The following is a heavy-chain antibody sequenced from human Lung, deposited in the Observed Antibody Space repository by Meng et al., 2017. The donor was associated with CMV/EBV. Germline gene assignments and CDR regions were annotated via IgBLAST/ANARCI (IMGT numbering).Heavy chain of an antibody. CDR1: GGSFSGYY. J-gene: IGHJ6*02. CDR2: INHSGST. CDR3: ARSYSYGWGPYYYYYGMDV. D-gene: IGHD5-18*01. V-gene: IGHV4-34*01. Sequence: SCAVYGGSFSGYYWSWIRQPPGKGLEWIGEINHSGSTNYNPSLKSRVTISVDTSKNQFSLKLSSVTAADTAVYYCARSYSYGWGPYYYYYGMDVWGQGXTVTVSS.